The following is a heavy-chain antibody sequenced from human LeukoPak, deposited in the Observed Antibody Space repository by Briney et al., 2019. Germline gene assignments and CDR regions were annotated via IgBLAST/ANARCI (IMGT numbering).Heavy chain of an antibody. D-gene: IGHD3-22*01. V-gene: IGHV3-23*01. CDR2: ISDSGGTT. Sequence: PGGSLRLSCATSGFTFSNFAMTWVRQAPGKGLEWVSTISDSGGTTYYADSVKGRFTISRDNSKNTLYLQMNSLRVEDTAVYHCAQALQLSVSRSSYYYWGQGTLVTVSS. J-gene: IGHJ4*02. CDR3: AQALQLSVSRSSYYY. CDR1: GFTFSNFA.